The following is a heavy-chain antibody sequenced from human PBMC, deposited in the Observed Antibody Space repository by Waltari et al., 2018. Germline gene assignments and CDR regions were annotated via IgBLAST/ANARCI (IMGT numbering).Heavy chain of an antibody. V-gene: IGHV4-30-4*08. Sequence: QVQLQESGPGLVKPSQTLSLTCTVSGVSISSGDDHWNWIRQPPGKGLEWIGYVYYSGSTYYNPSLKSRLTISVDTSKNQFYLHRNSVTAADTAVYYCARADYYYDKNWFDPWGQGTPVTVSS. D-gene: IGHD3-22*01. CDR2: VYYSGST. CDR1: GVSISSGDDH. CDR3: ARADYYYDKNWFDP. J-gene: IGHJ5*02.